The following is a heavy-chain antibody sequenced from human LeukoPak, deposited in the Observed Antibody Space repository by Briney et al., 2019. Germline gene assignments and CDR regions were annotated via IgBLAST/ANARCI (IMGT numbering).Heavy chain of an antibody. CDR3: ARDTKYAFDN. V-gene: IGHV3-11*06. CDR1: GFTFDDYG. D-gene: IGHD2-2*01. J-gene: IGHJ4*02. CDR2: IGISSGNT. Sequence: GGSLRLSCAASGFTFDDYGMSWVRQAPGKGLEWISYIGISSGNTKYADSVKGRFTISGDKAKNSVYLQMNSLRVEDTAVYYCARDTKYAFDNWGQGTLVTVSS.